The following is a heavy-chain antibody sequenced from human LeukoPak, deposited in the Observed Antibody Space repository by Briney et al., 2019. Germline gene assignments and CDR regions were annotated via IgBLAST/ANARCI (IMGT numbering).Heavy chain of an antibody. CDR2: IKQDGSEK. CDR1: GFTFSSYW. D-gene: IGHD2-2*01. J-gene: IGHJ3*02. V-gene: IGHV3-7*01. Sequence: PGGSLRLSCAVSGFTFSSYWMSWYRQAPGKGLEWVANIKQDGSEKYYVDSVKGRFTISRDNAKNSLNLQMNCLRTGDTAVYYCAREESRNSNDMWGQGTMVTVSS. CDR3: AREESRNSNDM.